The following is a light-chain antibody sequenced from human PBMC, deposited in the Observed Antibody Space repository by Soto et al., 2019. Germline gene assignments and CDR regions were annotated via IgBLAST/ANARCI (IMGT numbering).Light chain of an antibody. J-gene: IGKJ1*01. CDR1: QNIRNR. Sequence: DIPMTQSPSTLSSSLGDRVTITCLASQNIRNRLAWYQQKPGKAPKLLIYDVSSLESGVPPRFSGSGSGTEFTLTISSLQPDDFATYYCQQYNSYSEAFGQGTKVDIK. CDR2: DVS. V-gene: IGKV1-5*01. CDR3: QQYNSYSEA.